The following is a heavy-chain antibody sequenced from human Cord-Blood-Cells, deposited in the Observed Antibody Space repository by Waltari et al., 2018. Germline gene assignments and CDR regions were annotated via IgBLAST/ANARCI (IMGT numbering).Heavy chain of an antibody. V-gene: IGHV3-23*01. Sequence: EVQLLESGGGLVQPGGSLRLSCAASGFTFSSYAMSWVRQAPGKGLEWVSAISGSGGSTYYAASVKGRFTISRDNSKNTLYLQMNSLRAEDTAVYYCAKDRRSYYYFDYWGQGTLVTVSS. CDR1: GFTFSSYA. CDR2: ISGSGGST. D-gene: IGHD1-26*01. CDR3: AKDRRSYYYFDY. J-gene: IGHJ4*02.